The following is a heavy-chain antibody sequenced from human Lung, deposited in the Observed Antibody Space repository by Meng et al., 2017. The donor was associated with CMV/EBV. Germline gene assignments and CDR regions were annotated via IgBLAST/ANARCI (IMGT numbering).Heavy chain of an antibody. CDR2: ISYGGST. Sequence: SETLSLXCTVPGASISINTYFWDWIRQPPGKGLEWIGSISYGGSTYYNSSLKSRVSISLDTSKSQLTLKLSSVTAADTAVYYCARIFPSDYYKYDMDVWGQGTTVTVSS. V-gene: IGHV4-39*06. D-gene: IGHD3-3*01. J-gene: IGHJ6*02. CDR1: GASISINTYF. CDR3: ARIFPSDYYKYDMDV.